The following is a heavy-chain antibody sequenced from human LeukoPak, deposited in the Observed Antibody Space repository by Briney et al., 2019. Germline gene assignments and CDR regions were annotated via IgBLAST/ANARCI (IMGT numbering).Heavy chain of an antibody. CDR2: TSGTGANK. Sequence: PGGSLRLSCAASGFTFKNYGMSWVQQGPGRGLECVSDTSGTGANKSYADSVKGRFTISRDNSKNTQYLQMNSLRGEDTAVYSCAKRYGLGSSPFDYWGQGALVTVSS. J-gene: IGHJ4*02. V-gene: IGHV3-23*01. CDR3: AKRYGLGSSPFDY. D-gene: IGHD3-10*01. CDR1: GFTFKNYG.